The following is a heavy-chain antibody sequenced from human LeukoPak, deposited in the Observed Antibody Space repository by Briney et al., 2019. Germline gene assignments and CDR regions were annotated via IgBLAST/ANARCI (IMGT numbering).Heavy chain of an antibody. V-gene: IGHV4-39*07. CDR1: GVSISSTTYY. Sequence: SETLSLTCTVSGVSISSTTYYWGWIRQPPGKGLEWIGSIYYSGSTYYYPSLKSRVTVSVDTSKNQFSLKLSSVTAADTAVYFCVRSGGGGYFDYWGQGTLVTVSS. CDR3: VRSGGGGYFDY. D-gene: IGHD3-16*01. CDR2: IYYSGST. J-gene: IGHJ4*02.